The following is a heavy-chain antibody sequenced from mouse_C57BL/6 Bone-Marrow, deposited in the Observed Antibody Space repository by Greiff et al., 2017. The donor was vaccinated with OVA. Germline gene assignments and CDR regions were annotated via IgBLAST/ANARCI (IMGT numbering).Heavy chain of an antibody. CDR3: AGRSYYYGSPYFDY. J-gene: IGHJ2*01. CDR1: GFTFSDYG. CDR2: ISSGSSTI. V-gene: IGHV5-17*01. D-gene: IGHD1-1*01. Sequence: EVQVVESGGGLVKPGGSLKLSCAASGFTFSDYGMHWVRQAPEKGLEWVAYISSGSSTIYYADTVKGRFTISRDNAKNTLFLQMTSLRSEDTAMYYCAGRSYYYGSPYFDYWGQGTTLTVSS.